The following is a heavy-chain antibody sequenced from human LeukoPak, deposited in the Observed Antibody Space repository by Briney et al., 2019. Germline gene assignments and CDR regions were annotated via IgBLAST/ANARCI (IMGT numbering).Heavy chain of an antibody. D-gene: IGHD1-26*01. CDR3: AKDATPRNGIWDYFDH. Sequence: PGGSLRLSCAASGFTFSSYAMSWVRQAPGKGLEWVSAISGSGGSTYYADSVKGRFTASSDNSKNPLHLQMNSLRAEDTAVYYCAKDATPRNGIWDYFDHWGQGTPVTVSS. CDR2: ISGSGGST. V-gene: IGHV3-23*01. J-gene: IGHJ4*02. CDR1: GFTFSSYA.